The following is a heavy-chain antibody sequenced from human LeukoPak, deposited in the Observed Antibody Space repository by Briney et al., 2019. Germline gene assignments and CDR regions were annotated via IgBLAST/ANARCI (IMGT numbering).Heavy chain of an antibody. Sequence: SETLSLTCTVSGGSISSYYWSWIRQPAGKGLEWIGRIYTSGSTNYNPSLKSRVTISVDTSKNQFSLKLSSVTAADTAVYYCAREGRYCSGGSCPIDYWGQGTLVTVSS. D-gene: IGHD2-15*01. CDR2: IYTSGST. CDR3: AREGRYCSGGSCPIDY. J-gene: IGHJ4*02. CDR1: GGSISSYY. V-gene: IGHV4-4*07.